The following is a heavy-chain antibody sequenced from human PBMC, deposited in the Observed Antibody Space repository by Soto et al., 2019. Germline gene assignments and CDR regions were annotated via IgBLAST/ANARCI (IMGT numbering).Heavy chain of an antibody. J-gene: IGHJ4*02. D-gene: IGHD6-13*01. CDR3: ASHSSSWYYFDH. CDR2: IYYSGST. V-gene: IGHV4-61*01. CDR1: GGSVSSGSYY. Sequence: PSETLSLTCTVSGGSVSSGSYYWSWIRQPPGKGLEWIGYIYYSGSTNYNPSLKSRVTISVDTSKNQFSLKLSSVTAADTAVYYCASHSSSWYYFDHWGQGPLVTDPS.